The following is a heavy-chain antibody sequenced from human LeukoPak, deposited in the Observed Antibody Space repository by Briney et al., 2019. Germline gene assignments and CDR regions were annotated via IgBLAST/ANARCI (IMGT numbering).Heavy chain of an antibody. D-gene: IGHD4-17*01. CDR3: ARSLRGNGMDV. Sequence: GGSLRLSCAASGFTFSTYWMSWVRQAPGKGLECVANIKRDGSEKYYVDSVKGRFTIFRDDAKSSLYLQMNSLRAEDTAVYYCARSLRGNGMDVWGQGTTVTVSS. CDR2: IKRDGSEK. CDR1: GFTFSTYW. J-gene: IGHJ6*02. V-gene: IGHV3-7*03.